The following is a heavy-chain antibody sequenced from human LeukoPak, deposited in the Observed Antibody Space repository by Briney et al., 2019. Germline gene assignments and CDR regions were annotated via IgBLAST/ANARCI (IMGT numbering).Heavy chain of an antibody. J-gene: IGHJ4*02. CDR3: ASSSTVTTPSFDY. CDR2: IYYSGST. D-gene: IGHD4-17*01. V-gene: IGHV4-31*03. Sequence: SQTLSLTCTVSGGSISSGGYYWSWIRQHPGKGLEWIGYIYYSGSTYYNPSLKSRVTISVDTSKNHFSLKLSSVTAADTAVFYCASSSTVTTPSFDYWGQGTLVTVSS. CDR1: GGSISSGGYY.